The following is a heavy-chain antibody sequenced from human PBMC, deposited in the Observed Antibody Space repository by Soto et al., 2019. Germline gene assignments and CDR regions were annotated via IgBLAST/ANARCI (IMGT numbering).Heavy chain of an antibody. CDR1: GFTFSSYA. CDR2: ISGGGGST. Sequence: SLRLSCAASGFTFSSYAMSWVRQAPGKGLEWVSAISGGGGSTYYADSVKGRFTISRDNSKNTLYLQMNSLRAEDTAVYYCAKDPGVVTRGSPFDPWGQGTLVTVSS. V-gene: IGHV3-23*01. D-gene: IGHD2-21*02. J-gene: IGHJ5*02. CDR3: AKDPGVVTRGSPFDP.